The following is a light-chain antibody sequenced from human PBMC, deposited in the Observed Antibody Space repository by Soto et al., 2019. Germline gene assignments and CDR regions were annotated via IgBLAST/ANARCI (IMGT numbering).Light chain of an antibody. CDR3: QQYGGSPSWT. J-gene: IGKJ1*01. CDR2: GAS. V-gene: IGKV3-20*01. CDR1: QSVSSGY. Sequence: EIVLTQSPNTLSLSPGERATLSCRASQSVSSGYLAWYQQKPGQAPRLLIYGASSRATGIPDRFSGSRSGTAFTGTDLTLTISRLEPEDFAVYYCQQYGGSPSWTFGQGTKVEIK.